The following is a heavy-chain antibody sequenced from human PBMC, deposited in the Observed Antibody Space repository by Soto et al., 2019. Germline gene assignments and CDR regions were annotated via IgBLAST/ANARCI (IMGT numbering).Heavy chain of an antibody. D-gene: IGHD2-2*01. CDR2: ISAYNGNT. J-gene: IGHJ4*02. CDR3: ASDRVPLDY. Sequence: RKGACDTFTRYGISWVRQAPGQGLEWMGWISAYNGNTNYAQKLQGRVTMTTDTSTSTAYMELRSLRSDDTAVYYCASDRVPLDYRAQRTLVTVP. CDR1: CDTFTRYG. V-gene: IGHV1-18*04.